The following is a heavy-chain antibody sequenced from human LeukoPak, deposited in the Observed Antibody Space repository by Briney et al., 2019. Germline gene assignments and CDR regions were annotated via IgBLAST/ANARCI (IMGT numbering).Heavy chain of an antibody. V-gene: IGHV4-4*07. CDR1: GGSISS. J-gene: IGHJ4*02. D-gene: IGHD5-12*01. CDR2: IYTSGST. CDR3: ARDVDPHY. Sequence: SETLSLTCTVSGGSISSGSWIRQPAGKGLEWIGRIYTSGSTNYNPSLKSQVTISVDTSKNQFSLKVKSVTAADTAVYYCARDVDPHYWGQGTLVTVSS.